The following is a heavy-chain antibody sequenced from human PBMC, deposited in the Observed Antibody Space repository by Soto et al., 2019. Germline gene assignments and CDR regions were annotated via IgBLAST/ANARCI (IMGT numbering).Heavy chain of an antibody. J-gene: IGHJ6*02. CDR2: ISPIFGTA. V-gene: IGHV1-69*12. D-gene: IGHD4-4*01. CDR1: GGTFSSYA. Sequence: QVQLVQSGAEVKKPGSSVKVSCKASGGTFSSYAISWVRQAPGQGLEWRGGISPIFGTANYAQKFQGRVTITADESTSTAYMELSSLSSEDTAVYYCARPYVSNFPDGMDVWGQGTTVTVSS. CDR3: ARPYVSNFPDGMDV.